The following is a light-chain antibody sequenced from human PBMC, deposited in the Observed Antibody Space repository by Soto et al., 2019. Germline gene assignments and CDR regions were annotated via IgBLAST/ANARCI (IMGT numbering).Light chain of an antibody. V-gene: IGKV3-15*01. CDR1: QSVSLS. CDR2: GAS. CDR3: QQYHIWPSWT. J-gene: IGKJ1*01. Sequence: EIVLTQSPATLSVSLGDSATLSCRASQSVSLSLAWFQMRPGQPPRLLIYGASTRATDIPARFSGSGSGTDFTLTISSLQSEDFAVYCCQQYHIWPSWTFGQGTKV.